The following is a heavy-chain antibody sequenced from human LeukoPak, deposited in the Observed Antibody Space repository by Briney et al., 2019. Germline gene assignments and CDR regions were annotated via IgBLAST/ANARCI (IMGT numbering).Heavy chain of an antibody. V-gene: IGHV3-23*01. Sequence: GGSLRLSCAASGFTFSSYAMSWVRQAPGKGLQWVSTISVRGDSTHYADSVKGQFTVSRDNSKNTLYLQMNSLRVEDTAVYYCAKDLGRDGYEIFDYWGQGTLVTVSS. CDR1: GFTFSSYA. CDR2: ISVRGDST. D-gene: IGHD5-24*01. CDR3: AKDLGRDGYEIFDY. J-gene: IGHJ4*02.